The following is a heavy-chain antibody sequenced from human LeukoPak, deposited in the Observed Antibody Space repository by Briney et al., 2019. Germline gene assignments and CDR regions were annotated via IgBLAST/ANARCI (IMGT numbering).Heavy chain of an antibody. CDR1: GYSISSGYY. CDR2: IYHSGST. CDR3: ARVYDSSGLH. V-gene: IGHV4-38-2*02. D-gene: IGHD3-22*01. Sequence: SETLSLTCTVSGYSISSGYYWGWIRQPPGKGLEWIGSIYHSGSTYYNPSLKSRVTISVDTSKNQFSLKLSSVTAADTAVYYCARVYDSSGLHWGQGTLVTVSS. J-gene: IGHJ4*02.